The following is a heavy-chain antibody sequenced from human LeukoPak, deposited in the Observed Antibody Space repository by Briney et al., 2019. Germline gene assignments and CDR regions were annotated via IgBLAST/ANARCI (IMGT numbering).Heavy chain of an antibody. CDR1: GGSISSYY. V-gene: IGHV4-59*01. Sequence: PSETLSLTCTVSGGSISSYYWSWIPPPPRKGLEWIGYIYYSGSTNYNPSLKSRVTISVDTSKNQFSLKLSSVTAADTAVYYCARVRSTSCCPVDYWGQGTLVTVSS. D-gene: IGHD2-2*01. J-gene: IGHJ4*02. CDR3: ARVRSTSCCPVDY. CDR2: IYYSGST.